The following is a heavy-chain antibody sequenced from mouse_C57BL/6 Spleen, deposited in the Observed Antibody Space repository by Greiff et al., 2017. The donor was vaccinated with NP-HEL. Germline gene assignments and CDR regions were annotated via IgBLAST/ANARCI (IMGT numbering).Heavy chain of an antibody. CDR2: IYPGDGDT. Sequence: VKLMESGAELVKPGASVKISCKASGYAFSSYWMNWVKQRPGKGLEWIGQIYPGDGDTNYNGKFKGKATLTADKSSSTAYMQLSSLTSEDSAVYFCERGRYGNYVGYFDYWGQGTTLTVSS. V-gene: IGHV1-80*01. D-gene: IGHD2-10*02. J-gene: IGHJ2*01. CDR1: GYAFSSYW. CDR3: ERGRYGNYVGYFDY.